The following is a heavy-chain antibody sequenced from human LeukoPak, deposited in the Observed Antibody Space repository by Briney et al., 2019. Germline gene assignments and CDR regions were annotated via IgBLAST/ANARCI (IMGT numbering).Heavy chain of an antibody. CDR3: SGRNYYDSSGYFSNMDV. D-gene: IGHD3-22*01. CDR1: GASISTYY. J-gene: IGHJ6*03. CDR2: IYYSGST. V-gene: IGHV4-59*01. Sequence: PSETLSLTCTVSGASISTYYWSWIRQPPGKGLEWIGYIYYSGSTNYNPSLKSQVTISVDTSKNQFSLKLSSVTAADTAVYYCSGRNYYDSSGYFSNMDVWGKGTTVTVSS.